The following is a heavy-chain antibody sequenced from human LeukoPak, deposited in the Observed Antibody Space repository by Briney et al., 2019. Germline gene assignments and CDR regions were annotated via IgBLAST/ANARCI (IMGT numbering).Heavy chain of an antibody. CDR2: IKEDGSEK. CDR3: AREGGDTAMVGYYYYYMDV. J-gene: IGHJ6*03. D-gene: IGHD5-18*01. CDR1: GFSFSSYS. Sequence: GESPRLSCAACGFSFSSYSMNWVRQAPGKGLEWVASIKEDGSEKYYVDSVKGRFTISRDNAKNSLYLQMNSLRAEDTAVYYCAREGGDTAMVGYYYYYMDVWGKGTTVTVSS. V-gene: IGHV3-7*01.